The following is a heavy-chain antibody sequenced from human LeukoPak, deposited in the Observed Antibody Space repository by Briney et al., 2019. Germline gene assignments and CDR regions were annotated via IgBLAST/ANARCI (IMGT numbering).Heavy chain of an antibody. CDR3: ARASYYDYVWGSYRPSYFDY. CDR2: IYYSGST. Sequence: SETLSLTCTVSGGSISSSSYYWGWIRQPPGKGLEWIGSIYYSGSTNYNPSLKSRVTISVDTSENQFSLKLSSVTAADTAVYYCARASYYDYVWGSYRPSYFDYWGQGTLVTVSS. D-gene: IGHD3-16*02. V-gene: IGHV4-39*07. J-gene: IGHJ4*02. CDR1: GGSISSSSYY.